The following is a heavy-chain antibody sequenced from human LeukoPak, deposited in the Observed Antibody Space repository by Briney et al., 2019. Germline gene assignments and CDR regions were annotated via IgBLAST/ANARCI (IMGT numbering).Heavy chain of an antibody. CDR2: IWYDGSNK. J-gene: IGHJ4*02. D-gene: IGHD1-14*01. Sequence: GGSLRLSCAASGFTFSSYGMHWVRQAQGKGLEWVAVIWYDGSNKYYADSVKGRFTISRDNSKNTLYLQMNSLRAEDTAVYYCATRQAPPFDYWGQGTLVTVSS. V-gene: IGHV3-33*01. CDR1: GFTFSSYG. CDR3: ATRQAPPFDY.